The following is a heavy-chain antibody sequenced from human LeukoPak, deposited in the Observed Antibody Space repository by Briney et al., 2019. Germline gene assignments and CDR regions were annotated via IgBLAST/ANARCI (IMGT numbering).Heavy chain of an antibody. D-gene: IGHD6-19*01. V-gene: IGHV3-66*01. CDR3: ARDSSGWYGVRYFDY. Sequence: GGSLRLSCAASGFTVSSNYMSWVRQAPGKGLEWVSVIYSGGSTYYADSVKGRFTISRDNSKNTLYLQMNSLRAEDTAVHYCARDSSGWYGVRYFDYWGQGTLVTVSS. CDR1: GFTVSSNY. J-gene: IGHJ4*02. CDR2: IYSGGST.